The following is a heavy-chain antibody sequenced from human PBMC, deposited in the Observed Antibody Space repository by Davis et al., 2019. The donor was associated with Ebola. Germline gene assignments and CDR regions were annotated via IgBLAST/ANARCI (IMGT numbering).Heavy chain of an antibody. CDR3: ARHLYHTSGRDAFDI. Sequence: SLKISCSASGFTFHDYAMHWVRQAPGKGLEWVSGITWNSGVIGYVESVKGRFTISRDNAKNSLYLQMNSLRAEDTAVYYCARHLYHTSGRDAFDIWGQGTMVTVSS. J-gene: IGHJ3*02. D-gene: IGHD3-22*01. V-gene: IGHV3-9*01. CDR2: ITWNSGVI. CDR1: GFTFHDYA.